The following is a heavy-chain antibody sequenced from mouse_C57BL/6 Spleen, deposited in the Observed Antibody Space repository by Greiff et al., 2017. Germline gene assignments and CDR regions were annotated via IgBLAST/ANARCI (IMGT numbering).Heavy chain of an antibody. CDR2: IDPEAGDT. CDR1: GFNIKDYY. Sequence: VQLQQSGAELVRPGASVKLSCTASGFNIKDYYMHWVKQRPEQGLEWIGRIDPEAGDTEYAPKFQGKATMTADTSSNTAYLQLSSLTSEDTAVYSCTPITTWYFDVWGTGTTVTVSS. V-gene: IGHV14-1*01. D-gene: IGHD1-1*01. J-gene: IGHJ1*03. CDR3: TPITTWYFDV.